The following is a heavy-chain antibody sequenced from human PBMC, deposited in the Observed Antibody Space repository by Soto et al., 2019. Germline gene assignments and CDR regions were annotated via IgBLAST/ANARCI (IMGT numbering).Heavy chain of an antibody. V-gene: IGHV3-33*01. Sequence: QVQLVESGGAVVQPGRSLRLSCAASGFTFNHNAMHWVRQAAGKGLEWVAQIWYDGSEKYYTASVKGRFTISRDNFKNTVFLQMDSLRVEDTAVYYCARDGQQQAPYALDVWGQGTTVIVSS. D-gene: IGHD6-13*01. CDR3: ARDGQQQAPYALDV. J-gene: IGHJ6*02. CDR1: GFTFNHNA. CDR2: IWYDGSEK.